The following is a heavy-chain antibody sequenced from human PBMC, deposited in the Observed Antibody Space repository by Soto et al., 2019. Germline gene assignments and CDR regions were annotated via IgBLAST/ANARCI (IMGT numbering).Heavy chain of an antibody. D-gene: IGHD6-19*01. CDR1: GFTFSSYG. J-gene: IGHJ4*02. Sequence: GGSLRLSCAASGFTFSSYGMHWVRQAPGKGLVWVARITSDGSTTSHADSVKGRFTISRDNAKNTLYLQMNSLRAEDTAVYYCARLPGYSTGWTPFDFWGQGTQVTVSS. CDR2: ITSDGSTT. V-gene: IGHV3-74*01. CDR3: ARLPGYSTGWTPFDF.